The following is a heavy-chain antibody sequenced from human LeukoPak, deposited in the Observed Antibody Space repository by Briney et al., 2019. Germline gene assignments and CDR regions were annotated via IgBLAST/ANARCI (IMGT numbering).Heavy chain of an antibody. CDR1: GYSITSGYY. CDR3: ARDQDYYGSGSYGPDY. J-gene: IGHJ4*02. CDR2: IYHSGST. D-gene: IGHD3-10*01. V-gene: IGHV4-38-2*02. Sequence: SETLSLTRTVSGYSITSGYYWGWIRQPPGKGLEWIGSIYHSGSTFYNPSLKSRVTISVDTSKNQFSLKLSSVTAADTAVYYCARDQDYYGSGSYGPDYWGQGTLVTVSS.